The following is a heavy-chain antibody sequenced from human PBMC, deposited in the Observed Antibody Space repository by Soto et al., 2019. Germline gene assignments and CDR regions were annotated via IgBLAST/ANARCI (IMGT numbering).Heavy chain of an antibody. CDR2: IIPILGIA. CDR1: GGTFSSYT. V-gene: IGHV1-69*04. CDR3: VREPTDSWSSYFDY. J-gene: IGHJ4*02. Sequence: GASVKASCKASGGTFSSYTISWVQQAPGQGLEWMGRIIPILGIANYAQKFRGRVTITADNTKNSLFLQMNSLRAEDTAVYYCVREPTDSWSSYFDYWGLGTLVTVSS. D-gene: IGHD6-13*01.